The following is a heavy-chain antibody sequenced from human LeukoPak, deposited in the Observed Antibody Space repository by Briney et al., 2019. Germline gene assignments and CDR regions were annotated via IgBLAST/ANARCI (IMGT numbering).Heavy chain of an antibody. J-gene: IGHJ6*02. V-gene: IGHV3-21*01. CDR3: ARAAGTNYYYGMDV. Sequence: GGSLRLSCAASGFTFSSYGMNWVRQAPGEGLEWVSFISSGSSYMYYADSVKGRFTISRDNAKNSLFLQMNSLRAEDTAVYYCARAAGTNYYYGMDVWGQGTTVTVSS. D-gene: IGHD6-13*01. CDR1: GFTFSSYG. CDR2: ISSGSSYM.